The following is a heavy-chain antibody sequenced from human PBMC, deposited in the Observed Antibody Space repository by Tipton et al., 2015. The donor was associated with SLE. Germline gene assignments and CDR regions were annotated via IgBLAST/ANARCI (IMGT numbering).Heavy chain of an antibody. Sequence: SLRLSCAASGFTFSSYGMHWVRQAPGKGLEWVAFIRYDGSNKYYADSVKGRFTISRDNSKNTLYLQMNSLRAEDTAVYYCARRAGSSGWFGYGMDVWGQGTTVTVSS. J-gene: IGHJ6*02. CDR1: GFTFSSYG. CDR2: IRYDGSNK. CDR3: ARRAGSSGWFGYGMDV. D-gene: IGHD6-19*01. V-gene: IGHV3-33*01.